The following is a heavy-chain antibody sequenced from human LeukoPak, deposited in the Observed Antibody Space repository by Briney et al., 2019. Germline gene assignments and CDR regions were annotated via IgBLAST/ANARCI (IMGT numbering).Heavy chain of an antibody. V-gene: IGHV1-69*05. CDR1: GGTFSSYA. Sequence: AAVKVSFKASGGTFSSYAISWVRQAAGQGLEWVGGIIPIFGTANYAQKLQGRVTITTDESTSTAYMELSNLRSEDTAVYYCARVSSSGWYHYWGQGTLVTVSS. D-gene: IGHD6-19*01. CDR2: IIPIFGTA. CDR3: ARVSSSGWYHY. J-gene: IGHJ4*02.